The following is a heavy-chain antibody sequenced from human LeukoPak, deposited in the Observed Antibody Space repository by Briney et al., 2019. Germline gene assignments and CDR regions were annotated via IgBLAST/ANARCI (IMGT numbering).Heavy chain of an antibody. CDR2: IKSRTDGGTT. V-gene: IGHV3-15*01. CDR1: GFTFSSYG. D-gene: IGHD3-10*01. J-gene: IGHJ4*02. Sequence: PGGSLRLSCAASGFTFSSYGMHWVRQAPGKGLEWVGRIKSRTDGGTTDYAAPVKGKFTISRDDSKNTLYLQMNSLNTEDTAVYYCTTPYYYGSGTITPIYYFDYWGQGTLVTVSS. CDR3: TTPYYYGSGTITPIYYFDY.